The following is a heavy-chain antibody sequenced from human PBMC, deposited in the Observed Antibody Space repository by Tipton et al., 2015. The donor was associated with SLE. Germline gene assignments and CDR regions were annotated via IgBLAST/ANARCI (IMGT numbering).Heavy chain of an antibody. J-gene: IGHJ4*02. V-gene: IGHV4-59*01. CDR3: ARGGMGIAVAGEFDS. D-gene: IGHD6-19*01. CDR1: GGSINNYY. Sequence: TLSLTCTVSGGSINNYYWCWIRQPPGKGLEWIGYIYYTGSTHYNPSLKTRVTISVDTSKSQFSLNLRSVTAADTAVYYCARGGMGIAVAGEFDSWGQGTLVTVSS. CDR2: IYYTGST.